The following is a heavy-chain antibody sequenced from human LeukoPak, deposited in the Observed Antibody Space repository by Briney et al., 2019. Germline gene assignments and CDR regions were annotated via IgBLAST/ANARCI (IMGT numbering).Heavy chain of an antibody. Sequence: ASVKVSCKASGYTFTGYYMHWVRQAPGQGLEWMGRINPNNGGTSYAQKFQDRVTMTKDTSTSTVYMELSSLRSEDTAVYYCARGMVHGTMIIHYYYYYGMDVWGQGTTVTVSS. CDR1: GYTFTGYY. CDR2: INPNNGGT. V-gene: IGHV1-2*06. CDR3: ARGMVHGTMIIHYYYYYGMDV. J-gene: IGHJ6*02. D-gene: IGHD1-1*01.